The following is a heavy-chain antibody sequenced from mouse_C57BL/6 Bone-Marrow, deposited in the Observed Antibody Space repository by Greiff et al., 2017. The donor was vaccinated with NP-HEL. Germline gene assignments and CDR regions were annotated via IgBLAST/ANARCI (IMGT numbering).Heavy chain of an antibody. Sequence: VQLVESGAELAKPGASVKLSCKASGYTFTSYWMHWVKQRPGQGLEWIGYINPSSGYTKYNQKFKDTATLTADKSSSTAYMQLSSLTYEDSAVYYCARHGSSYNWGQGTTLTVSS. CDR3: ARHGSSYN. CDR1: GYTFTSYW. D-gene: IGHD1-1*01. J-gene: IGHJ2*01. CDR2: INPSSGYT. V-gene: IGHV1-7*01.